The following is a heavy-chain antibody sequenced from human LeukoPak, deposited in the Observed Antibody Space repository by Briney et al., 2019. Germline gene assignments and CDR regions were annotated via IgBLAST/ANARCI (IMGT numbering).Heavy chain of an antibody. CDR3: AKDRIPVAGRQDIWDY. D-gene: IGHD6-19*01. CDR2: ISGSGDRT. Sequence: GGSLRLSCVGAGFTFSNYAMTWVRQAPGKGLGWVSGISGSGDRTYYADSVKGRFTISRDSSKNTLYLQMNSLTDDGSAVYYCAKDRIPVAGRQDIWDYWGQGTLVTVSS. CDR1: GFTFSNYA. J-gene: IGHJ4*02. V-gene: IGHV3-23*01.